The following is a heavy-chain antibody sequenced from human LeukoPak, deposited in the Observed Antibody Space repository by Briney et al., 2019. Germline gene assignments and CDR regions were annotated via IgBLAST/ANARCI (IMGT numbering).Heavy chain of an antibody. D-gene: IGHD3-3*01. Sequence: SETLSLTCAVYGGSFSGYYWSWIRQPPGKGPEWIWEINHSGSTNYNPSLKSRVTISVDTSKNQFSLKLSSVTAADTAVYYCARGITIFGVVISYYYYYYMDVWGKGTTVTVSS. V-gene: IGHV4-34*01. J-gene: IGHJ6*03. CDR2: INHSGST. CDR3: ARGITIFGVVISYYYYYYMDV. CDR1: GGSFSGYY.